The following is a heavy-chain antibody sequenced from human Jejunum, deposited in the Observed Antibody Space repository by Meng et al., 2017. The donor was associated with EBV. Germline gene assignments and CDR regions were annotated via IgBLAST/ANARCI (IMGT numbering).Heavy chain of an antibody. CDR3: ARASSERLLDY. J-gene: IGHJ4*02. V-gene: IGHV4-4*02. D-gene: IGHD1-14*01. CDR1: TDFISSYEW. Sequence: QVQLQESGPGLVKPSGTLSITCAVSTDFISSYEWWSWVRQPPGKGLEWLGEINQVGSTYYNPSLKSRVTISIDTSKRQFSLRLNSMTAADTAVYYCARASSERLLDYWGQGTLVTVSS. CDR2: INQVGST.